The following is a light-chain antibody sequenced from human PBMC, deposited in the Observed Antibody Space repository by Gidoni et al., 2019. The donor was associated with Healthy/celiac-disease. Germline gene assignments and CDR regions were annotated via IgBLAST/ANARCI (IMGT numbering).Light chain of an antibody. J-gene: IGKJ5*01. CDR3: QQRSNWPT. V-gene: IGKV3-11*01. Sequence: EIVLTQSPATLSLPPGERATLSCRASQSVSSYLAWYQQNPGQAPRLLIYDATNRATGIPARFSGSGSGTDFTLTISSLEPEDFAVYYCQQRSNWPTFGQGTRLEIK. CDR1: QSVSSY. CDR2: DAT.